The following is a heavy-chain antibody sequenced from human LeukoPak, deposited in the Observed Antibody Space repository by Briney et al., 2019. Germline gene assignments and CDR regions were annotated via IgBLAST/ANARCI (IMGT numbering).Heavy chain of an antibody. J-gene: IGHJ4*02. CDR3: ARAMNDFDY. CDR1: GYTFTSYY. Sequence: ASVKVSCKASGYTFTSYYMHWVRQAPGQGLEWMGIINPSGGSTRYAQKIQGRVTMTSDTSPSTVYMELSSLRSEDTAVYYCARAMNDFDYWGQRTLVTVSS. CDR2: INPSGGST. V-gene: IGHV1-46*03. D-gene: IGHD1-1*01.